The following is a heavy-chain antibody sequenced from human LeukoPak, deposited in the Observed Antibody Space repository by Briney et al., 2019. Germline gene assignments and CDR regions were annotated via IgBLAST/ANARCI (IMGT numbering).Heavy chain of an antibody. CDR1: GYTFTSYD. D-gene: IGHD3-9*01. J-gene: IGHJ4*02. V-gene: IGHV1-8*01. CDR2: INPNSGNT. CDR3: ARVGDRYFDWFSS. Sequence: ASVKVSCKASGYTFTSYDINWVRQATGQGLEWMGWINPNSGNTGYAQKFQGRVTMTRNTSISTAYMELSSLRSEDTAVYYCARVGDRYFDWFSSWGQGTLVTVSS.